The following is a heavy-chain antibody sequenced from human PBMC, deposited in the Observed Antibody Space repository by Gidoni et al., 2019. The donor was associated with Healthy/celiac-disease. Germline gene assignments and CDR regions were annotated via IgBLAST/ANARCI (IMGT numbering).Heavy chain of an antibody. D-gene: IGHD3-10*01. Sequence: QVQLQESGPGLVKPSQTLSLTCTFSGGSLSSGGYYWSWIRQHPGKGLEWIGYIYYSGRTYYNPSLKSRVTISVDTSKNQFSLKLSSVTAADTAVYYCARVDSGENYGMDVWGQGTTVTVSS. J-gene: IGHJ6*02. CDR2: IYYSGRT. V-gene: IGHV4-31*03. CDR1: GGSLSSGGYY. CDR3: ARVDSGENYGMDV.